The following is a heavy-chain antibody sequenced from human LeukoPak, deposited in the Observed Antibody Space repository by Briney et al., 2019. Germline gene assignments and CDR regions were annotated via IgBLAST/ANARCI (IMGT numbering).Heavy chain of an antibody. CDR2: IYPTGNT. J-gene: IGHJ6*03. CDR3: ARLKFYDSTGYSPGYYMDV. Sequence: SETLSLTCSVSGGAIIIYYWSWIRQPAGKGPEWIGRIYPTGNTDYNPSLKTRVTMSTDLSKKQFSLRLRSVTAADTAVYYCARLKFYDSTGYSPGYYMDVWGKGTAVTVSS. CDR1: GGAIIIYY. V-gene: IGHV4-4*07. D-gene: IGHD3-22*01.